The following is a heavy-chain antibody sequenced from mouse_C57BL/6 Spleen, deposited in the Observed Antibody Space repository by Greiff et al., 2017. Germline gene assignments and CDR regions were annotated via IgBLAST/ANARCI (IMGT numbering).Heavy chain of an antibody. D-gene: IGHD2-5*01. J-gene: IGHJ3*01. CDR3: ARDEGYNNGGFAY. CDR2: INYDGSST. Sequence: EVTLMESEGGLVQPGSSMKLSCTASGFPFSDYYMAWVRQVPEKGLEWVANINYDGSSTYYLDSLKSRFIISRDNAKNILYLQMSSLKSEDTATYYCARDEGYNNGGFAYWGQGTLVSVSA. V-gene: IGHV5-16*01. CDR1: GFPFSDYY.